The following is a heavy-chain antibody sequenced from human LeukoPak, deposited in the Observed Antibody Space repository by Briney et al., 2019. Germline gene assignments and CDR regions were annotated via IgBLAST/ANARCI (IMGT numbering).Heavy chain of an antibody. D-gene: IGHD1-7*01. CDR3: AKDGPRVTGTTGFDP. Sequence: PGRSLRLSCAASGFTFSSYAMHWVRQAPGKGLEWVAVISYDGSNKYYADSVRGRFTISRDNSKNTLYLQMNSLRAEDTAVYYCAKDGPRVTGTTGFDPWGQGTLVTVSS. J-gene: IGHJ5*02. CDR1: GFTFSSYA. CDR2: ISYDGSNK. V-gene: IGHV3-30-3*01.